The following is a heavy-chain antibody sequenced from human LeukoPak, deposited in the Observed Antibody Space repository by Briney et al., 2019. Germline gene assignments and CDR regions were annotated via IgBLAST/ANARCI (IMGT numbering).Heavy chain of an antibody. Sequence: GGSLRLSCTASGFTFSTYAKHWVRQAPGKGLEWVAVISYDGSNKYYADSVKGRFTISRDNSKNTLYLQMNSLRAEDTAVYYCAKDQEQLTSLDYWGQGTLVTVSS. CDR3: AKDQEQLTSLDY. V-gene: IGHV3-30*14. CDR1: GFTFSTYA. D-gene: IGHD6-13*01. CDR2: ISYDGSNK. J-gene: IGHJ4*02.